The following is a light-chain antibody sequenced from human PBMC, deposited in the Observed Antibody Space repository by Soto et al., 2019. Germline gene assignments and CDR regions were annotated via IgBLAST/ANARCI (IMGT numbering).Light chain of an antibody. J-gene: IGKJ3*01. Sequence: EIVLTQSPATLSLSPGERATLSCRASQSGCSYLAWYQQKPGQAPRLLIYDASNRATGIPARFSGSGSGTDFTLTISSLEPEDFAVYYCQQRSNWPIFTFGPGTKVDIK. V-gene: IGKV3-11*01. CDR1: QSGCSY. CDR2: DAS. CDR3: QQRSNWPIFT.